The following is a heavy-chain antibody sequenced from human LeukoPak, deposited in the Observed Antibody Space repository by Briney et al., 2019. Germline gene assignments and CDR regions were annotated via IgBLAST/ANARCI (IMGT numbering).Heavy chain of an antibody. Sequence: ASVKVSCKASGYTFTSCDINWVRQATGQGLEWVGWMNPNSGSTGYGQSFQGRITMTRDISIGTAYMELSNLTSEDTAIYYCTRGSSGRRDNWGQGTLVTVSA. CDR3: TRGSSGRRDN. CDR1: GYTFTSCD. D-gene: IGHD6-19*01. V-gene: IGHV1-8*01. J-gene: IGHJ4*02. CDR2: MNPNSGST.